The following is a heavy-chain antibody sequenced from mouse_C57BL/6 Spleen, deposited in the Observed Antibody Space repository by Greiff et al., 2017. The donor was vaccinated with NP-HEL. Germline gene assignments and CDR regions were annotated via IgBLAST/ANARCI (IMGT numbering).Heavy chain of an antibody. J-gene: IGHJ3*01. CDR3: AREGNYAWFAY. CDR1: GFTFSSYA. D-gene: IGHD2-1*01. CDR2: ISDGGSYT. Sequence: EVNVVESGGGLVKPGGSLKLSCAASGFTFSSYAMSWVRQTPEKRLEWVATISDGGSYTYYPDNVKGRFTISRDNAKNNLYLQMSHLKSEDTAMYYCAREGNYAWFAYWGQGTLVTVSA. V-gene: IGHV5-4*01.